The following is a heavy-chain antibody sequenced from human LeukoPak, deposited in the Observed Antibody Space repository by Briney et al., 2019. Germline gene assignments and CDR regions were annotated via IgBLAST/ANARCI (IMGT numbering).Heavy chain of an antibody. CDR1: GYTFTSYY. D-gene: IGHD2-2*01. CDR2: INPSCGST. CDR3: ARGRVVPAATYYYYYGMDV. V-gene: IGHV1-46*01. J-gene: IGHJ6*02. Sequence: RASVKVSCKASGYTFTSYYMHWVRQPPGQGLEWMGIINPSCGSTSYAQKFQGRVTMTRDTSTSTVYMELSSLRSEDTAVYYCARGRVVPAATYYYYYGMDVWGQGTTVTVSS.